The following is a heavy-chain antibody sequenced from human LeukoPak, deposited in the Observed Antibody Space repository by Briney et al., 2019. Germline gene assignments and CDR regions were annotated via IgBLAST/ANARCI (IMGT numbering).Heavy chain of an antibody. Sequence: PSETLSLTCTVSGGSISSYYWSWIRQPPGKGLEWIGYIYYSGSTNYNPSLKSRVTISVDTSKNQFSLKLSSVTAADTAVYYCARMPTRGNSYGAHDYWGQGILVTVSS. V-gene: IGHV4-59*01. J-gene: IGHJ4*02. CDR2: IYYSGST. CDR1: GGSISSYY. CDR3: ARMPTRGNSYGAHDY. D-gene: IGHD5-18*01.